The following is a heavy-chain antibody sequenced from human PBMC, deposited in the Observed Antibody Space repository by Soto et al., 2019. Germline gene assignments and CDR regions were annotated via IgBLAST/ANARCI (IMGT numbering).Heavy chain of an antibody. D-gene: IGHD2-21*02. CDR3: ARTRDSLFDY. J-gene: IGHJ4*02. V-gene: IGHV6-1*01. CDR1: GDSVSSNRVT. Sequence: KQSQTLSLTCAISGDSVSSNRVTWNWIRQSPSRGLEWLGRTYYRSTWSNDYAVSVKSRITINPDTSKNQFSLQLNSVSPEDTAVYYCARTRDSLFDYWGQGSLVTVSS. CDR2: TYYRSTWSN.